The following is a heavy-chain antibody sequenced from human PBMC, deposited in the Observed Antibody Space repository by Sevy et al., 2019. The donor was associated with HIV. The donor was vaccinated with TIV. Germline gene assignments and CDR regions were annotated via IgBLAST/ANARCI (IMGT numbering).Heavy chain of an antibody. CDR3: ARDLPPSATTVAHFDC. V-gene: IGHV3-48*03. D-gene: IGHD4-17*01. CDR2: ISNSGTTI. Sequence: GGSLRLSFAASGFSFSSYEMNWVRQAPGKGLEWVSYISNSGTTISYSDSVRGRFTISRDNARNLLYLQMNSLRAEDTAVYYCARDLPPSATTVAHFDCWGQGTLVTVSS. CDR1: GFSFSSYE. J-gene: IGHJ4*02.